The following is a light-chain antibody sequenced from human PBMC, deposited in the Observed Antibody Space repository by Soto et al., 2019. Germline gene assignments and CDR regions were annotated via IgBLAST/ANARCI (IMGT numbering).Light chain of an antibody. CDR1: SSDVGGYNY. V-gene: IGLV2-8*01. CDR3: SSYAGSDNPGV. Sequence: QSVLTQPPSASGSPGQSVTISCTGTSSDVGGYNYVSWYQHHPGKAPKLMIYEVNKRPSGVPDRFSGSKFGNTASLTVSGLQAEDEADYYRSSYAGSDNPGVFGTWTKLTVL. CDR2: EVN. J-gene: IGLJ1*01.